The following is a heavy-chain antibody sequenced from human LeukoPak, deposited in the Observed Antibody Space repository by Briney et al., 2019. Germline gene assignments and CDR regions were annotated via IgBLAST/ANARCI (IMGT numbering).Heavy chain of an antibody. J-gene: IGHJ4*02. CDR3: ARSMIVVGKEFDY. Sequence: GGSLRLSCAASGFTFSSYWMHWVRQAPGKGLVWVSRINGDGRSTTYADSVKGRFTISRDNAKNTLYLQMNSLRAEDTAVYYCARSMIVVGKEFDYWGQGTLVTVSS. CDR2: INGDGRST. D-gene: IGHD3-22*01. V-gene: IGHV3-74*01. CDR1: GFTFSSYW.